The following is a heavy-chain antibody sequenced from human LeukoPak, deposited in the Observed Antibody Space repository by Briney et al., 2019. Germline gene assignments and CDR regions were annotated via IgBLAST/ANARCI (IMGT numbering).Heavy chain of an antibody. D-gene: IGHD3-10*01. CDR3: ASGYYYGSGSYGPFDP. V-gene: IGHV3-7*01. J-gene: IGHJ5*02. Sequence: GGSLRLSCAASGFTFSSYWMSWVRQAPGKGLEWVANIKQDGSEKYYVDSVKGRFTISRDNAKNSLYLQMNSLRAEDTAVYYCASGYYYGSGSYGPFDPWGQGTLVTVSS. CDR2: IKQDGSEK. CDR1: GFTFSSYW.